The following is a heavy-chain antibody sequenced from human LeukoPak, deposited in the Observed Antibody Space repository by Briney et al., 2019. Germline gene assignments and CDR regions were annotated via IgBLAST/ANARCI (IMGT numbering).Heavy chain of an antibody. CDR2: TYYRSKWYN. J-gene: IGHJ3*02. CDR1: GDSVSSNSAA. Sequence: SQTLSLTCAISGDSVSSNSAAWNWIRQSPSRGLEWLGRTYYRSKWYNDYAVSVKSRITINPDTSKNQFSLQLNSVTPEDTAVFFCAKDTPSRFDSFDNWGQGTMVTVSS. CDR3: AKDTPSRFDSFDN. V-gene: IGHV6-1*01. D-gene: IGHD3-16*01.